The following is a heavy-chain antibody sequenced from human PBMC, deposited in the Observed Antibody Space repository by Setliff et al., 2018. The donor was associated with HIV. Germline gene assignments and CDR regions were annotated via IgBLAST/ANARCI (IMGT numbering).Heavy chain of an antibody. Sequence: PSETLSLTCTVSGGSASNSRYYWAWIRQPPGKGLEWVGYNYYNGNAYYNPSLKSRVTISVDRSKNQFSLKLSSVTAADTAVYYCARRGDFFYYAMDVWGQGTTVTVSS. CDR3: ARRGDFFYYAMDV. CDR2: NYYNGNA. CDR1: GGSASNSRYY. V-gene: IGHV4-39*07. J-gene: IGHJ6*02.